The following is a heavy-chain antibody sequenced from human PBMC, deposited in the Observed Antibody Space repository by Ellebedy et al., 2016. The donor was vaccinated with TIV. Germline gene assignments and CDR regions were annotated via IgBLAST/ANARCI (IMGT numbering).Heavy chain of an antibody. J-gene: IGHJ4*02. CDR1: GYTFTTYG. CDR2: IGTYEGNT. Sequence: AASVKVSCKASGYTFTTYGITWARQAPGQGPEWMGWIGTYEGNTKYAQKLQGRVTMTRDTSTKTVYMELRSLRSDDTALYYCARTHYRFGIIDYLDYWGQGTLVTVSS. CDR3: ARTHYRFGIIDYLDY. D-gene: IGHD3-10*01. V-gene: IGHV1-18*04.